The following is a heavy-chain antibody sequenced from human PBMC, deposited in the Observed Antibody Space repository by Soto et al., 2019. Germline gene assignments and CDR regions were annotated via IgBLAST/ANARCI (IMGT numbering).Heavy chain of an antibody. Sequence: EVQLVESGGGLVKPGGSLRLSCAASGFTFSSYSMNWVRQAPGKGLEWVSSISSSSSYIYYADSVKGRFTISRDNAKNSLYLQMNSLRAEDTAVYYCARDGKYSSSFYYYYGMDVWGQGTTDTVSS. CDR2: ISSSSSYI. CDR1: GFTFSSYS. D-gene: IGHD6-13*01. CDR3: ARDGKYSSSFYYYYGMDV. J-gene: IGHJ6*02. V-gene: IGHV3-21*01.